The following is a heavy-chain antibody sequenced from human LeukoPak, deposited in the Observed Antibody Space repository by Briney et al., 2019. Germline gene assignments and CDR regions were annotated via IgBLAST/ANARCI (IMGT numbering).Heavy chain of an antibody. D-gene: IGHD5-24*01. CDR1: GFSLSRGFY. CDR3: ARHWGYSEFDF. V-gene: IGHV4-38-2*01. Sequence: NPSENLSLTCAVSGFSLSRGFYWGWVRRPPREGLEGIGSISHSGSPYYNPSLKSRVIISVDTSENQFSLRLSSVTAADTAVYYCARHWGYSEFDFWGQGTLVTVSS. CDR2: ISHSGSP. J-gene: IGHJ4*02.